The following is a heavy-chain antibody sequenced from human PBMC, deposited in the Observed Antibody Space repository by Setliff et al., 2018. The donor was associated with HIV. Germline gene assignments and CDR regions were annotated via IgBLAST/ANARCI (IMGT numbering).Heavy chain of an antibody. CDR2: IYYSGST. CDR1: GGSISSHY. J-gene: IGHJ5*02. D-gene: IGHD6-13*01. CDR3: ARDGKGSWYRNWFDP. Sequence: KPSETLSLTCTVSGGSISSHYWSWIRQPPGKGLEWIGSIYYSGSTNYNPSLKSRVTISVDTSKNQFSLKLSSVTAADTAVYYCARDGKGSWYRNWFDPWGQGTLVTVSS. V-gene: IGHV4-59*11.